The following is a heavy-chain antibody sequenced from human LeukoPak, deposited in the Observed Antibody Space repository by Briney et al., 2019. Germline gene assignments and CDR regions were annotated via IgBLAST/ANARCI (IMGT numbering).Heavy chain of an antibody. Sequence: PGRSLRLSCAASGFTFSSYAMSWVRQAPGKGLEWVSSISSSSSYIYYADSVKGRFTISRDNSKNTLYLQMNSLRAEDTAVYYCANGNRCTSPNCLGYYYFYMDVWGKGTTVTVSS. D-gene: IGHD2-8*01. CDR1: GFTFSSYA. CDR2: ISSSSSYI. CDR3: ANGNRCTSPNCLGYYYFYMDV. J-gene: IGHJ6*03. V-gene: IGHV3-23*01.